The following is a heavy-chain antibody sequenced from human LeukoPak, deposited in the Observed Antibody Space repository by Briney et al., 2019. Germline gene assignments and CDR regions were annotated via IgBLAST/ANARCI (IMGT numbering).Heavy chain of an antibody. D-gene: IGHD2/OR15-2a*01. Sequence: GGSLRLSCASSGFTFNNYAMGWVRQAPGKGLEWVSTISGVGDTTFYADSVKGRFSASRDYSKNTLYLQLDSLRAEDTAVYYCARDNYLRFEYWGQGTLVTVSS. V-gene: IGHV3-23*01. CDR2: ISGVGDTT. CDR3: ARDNYLRFEY. J-gene: IGHJ4*02. CDR1: GFTFNNYA.